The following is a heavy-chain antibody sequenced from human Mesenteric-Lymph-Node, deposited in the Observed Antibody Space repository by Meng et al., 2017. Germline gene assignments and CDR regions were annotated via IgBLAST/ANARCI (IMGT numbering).Heavy chain of an antibody. Sequence: ASVKISCKASGYTFTSYYMHWVRQAPGQGLEWMGIINPSGGSTSYAQKFQGRVTMTRDTSTSTVYMELSSLRSEDTAVYYCARENYDILTGYLHWFDPWGQGTLVTVSS. V-gene: IGHV1-46*01. CDR2: INPSGGST. CDR1: GYTFTSYY. CDR3: ARENYDILTGYLHWFDP. J-gene: IGHJ5*02. D-gene: IGHD3-9*01.